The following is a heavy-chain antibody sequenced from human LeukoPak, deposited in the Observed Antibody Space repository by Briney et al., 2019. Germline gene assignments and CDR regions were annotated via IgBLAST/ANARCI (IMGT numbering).Heavy chain of an antibody. Sequence: ASVKVSCKASGYTFTGYYMHWVRQAPGQGLEWMGWINPNSGGTNYAQKFQGRVTMTRDTSISTAYMELSRLRSDDTAVYYCARGGAAAGTAPYGAPYWGQRTLVTVSS. V-gene: IGHV1-2*02. D-gene: IGHD6-13*01. CDR1: GYTFTGYY. CDR3: ARGGAAAGTAPYGAPY. J-gene: IGHJ4*02. CDR2: INPNSGGT.